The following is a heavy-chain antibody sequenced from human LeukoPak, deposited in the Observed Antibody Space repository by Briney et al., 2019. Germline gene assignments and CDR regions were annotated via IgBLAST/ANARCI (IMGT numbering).Heavy chain of an antibody. V-gene: IGHV3-53*01. J-gene: IGHJ1*01. CDR3: ALVKQYYDILTGYSEEGYFQH. D-gene: IGHD3-9*01. CDR1: GFSFSGYG. Sequence: PGGSLRLSCAASGFSFSGYGMSWVRQAPGKGLEWVSVIYSGGSTYYADSVKGRFTISRDNSKNTLYLQMSSLGAEDTAVYYCALVKQYYDILTGYSEEGYFQHWGQGTLVTVSS. CDR2: IYSGGST.